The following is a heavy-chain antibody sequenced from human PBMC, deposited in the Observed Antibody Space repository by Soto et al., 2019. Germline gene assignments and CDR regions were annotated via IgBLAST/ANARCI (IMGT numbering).Heavy chain of an antibody. CDR1: GFSLSASGVG. D-gene: IGHD4-17*01. Sequence: QITLKESGPTLVKPTQTLTLTCTLSGFSLSASGVGVGWIRQPPGKALEWLALIYWDDDKRYNPSLKTRLTITKGTSKDQVVLTMTNLDPGDTATYYCARAQHGDYRAIFFWYFDLWGRGTLVTVSS. V-gene: IGHV2-5*02. CDR3: ARAQHGDYRAIFFWYFDL. CDR2: IYWDDDK. J-gene: IGHJ2*01.